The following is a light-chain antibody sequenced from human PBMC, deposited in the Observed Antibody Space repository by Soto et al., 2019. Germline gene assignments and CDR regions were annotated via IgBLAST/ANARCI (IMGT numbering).Light chain of an antibody. Sequence: EIVLTQSPGTLSLSPGERATLSGRASQTVFSRLAWYQHKPGQAPRLLIYDSSIRATGIPVRFSGSGSGTDFTLTISSLQPEDFAVYYCHQRRSWPRTFGQGTKVDIK. CDR1: QTVFSR. V-gene: IGKV3-11*01. CDR2: DSS. CDR3: HQRRSWPRT. J-gene: IGKJ1*01.